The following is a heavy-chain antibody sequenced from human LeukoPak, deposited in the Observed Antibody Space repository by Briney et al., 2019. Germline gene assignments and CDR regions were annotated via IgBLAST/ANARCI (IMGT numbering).Heavy chain of an antibody. V-gene: IGHV3-73*01. Sequence: GGSLRLSCAASGFTFSGAGMHWVRQASGKGLEWIGRIKTKANNYATQYAASVKGRFTISRDDSKNTAYLQMNSLKTEDTAMYYCATRDSDWGLGTLVTVSS. D-gene: IGHD2-21*01. J-gene: IGHJ4*02. CDR2: IKTKANNYAT. CDR1: GFTFSGAG. CDR3: ATRDSD.